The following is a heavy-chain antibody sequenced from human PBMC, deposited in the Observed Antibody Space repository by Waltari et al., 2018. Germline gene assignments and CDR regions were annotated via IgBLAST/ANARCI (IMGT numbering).Heavy chain of an antibody. Sequence: QPLLQESGPGLVKPSETLSLTCSVSGGSISSSNYYWSWIRQPPGKGLEWIGNFYYSGDTYYNPSLKRRVTISLDTSKNQFSLKLRSVIAADTAVYFCASGGGYTNGWDYWGQGTLVTVSS. CDR1: GGSISSSNYY. J-gene: IGHJ4*02. V-gene: IGHV4-39*07. D-gene: IGHD2-8*01. CDR2: FYYSGDT. CDR3: ASGGGYTNGWDY.